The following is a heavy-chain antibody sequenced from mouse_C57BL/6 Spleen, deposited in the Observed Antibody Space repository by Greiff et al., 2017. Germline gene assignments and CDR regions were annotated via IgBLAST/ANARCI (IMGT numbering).Heavy chain of an antibody. D-gene: IGHD1-1*01. J-gene: IGHJ4*01. CDR3: ARVTTVVGYYAMDY. Sequence: QVQLQQSGAELVKPGASVKISCKASGYAFSSYWMNWVKQRPGKGLEWIGQIYPGDGDTNYNGKFKGKATLPADKSSSTASMQVSSLTAEDSAVYFCARVTTVVGYYAMDYWGQGTSVTVSS. CDR1: GYAFSSYW. V-gene: IGHV1-80*01. CDR2: IYPGDGDT.